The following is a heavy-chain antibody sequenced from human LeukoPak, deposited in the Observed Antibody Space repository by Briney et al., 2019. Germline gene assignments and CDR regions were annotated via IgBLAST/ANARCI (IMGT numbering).Heavy chain of an antibody. CDR1: GFTFSTYV. CDR2: IWYDGSKK. D-gene: IGHD1-26*01. V-gene: IGHV3-33*01. CDR3: AREAELLYYYYGMGV. J-gene: IGHJ6*02. Sequence: GGSLRLSCAASGFTFSTYVMHWVRQAPGKGLEWVAVIWYDGSKKDYADSVKGRFTISRDNSKNTLYLQMNSLRAEDTAVYYCAREAELLYYYYGMGVWGQGTTVTVSS.